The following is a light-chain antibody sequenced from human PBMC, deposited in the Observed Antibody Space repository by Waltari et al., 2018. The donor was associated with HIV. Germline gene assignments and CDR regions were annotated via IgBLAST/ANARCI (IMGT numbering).Light chain of an antibody. CDR3: QVWDSSSDHVL. J-gene: IGLJ2*01. Sequence: SSVLTQPPSVSVAPGKTAMITCGGNNFERKSVHWYQQKAGQAPSLLIYYDSDRPSGIPERFSGSNAGNTATLTISRVGDGDEADYYCQVWDSSSDHVLFGGGTKLTVL. V-gene: IGLV3-21*04. CDR2: YDS. CDR1: NFERKS.